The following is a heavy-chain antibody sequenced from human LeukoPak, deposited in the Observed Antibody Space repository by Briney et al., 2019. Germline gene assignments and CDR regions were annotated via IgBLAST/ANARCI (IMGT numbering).Heavy chain of an antibody. CDR1: GGSISSYY. D-gene: IGHD4-17*01. CDR3: AYGDYPSDLNY. Sequence: SETLSLTCTVSGGSISSYYWSWIRQPPGKGLEWIGYIYYSGSTNYNPSLKSRVTISVDTSKNQFSLKLSSVTAADTAVYYCAYGDYPSDLNYWGQGTLVTVSS. J-gene: IGHJ4*02. CDR2: IYYSGST. V-gene: IGHV4-59*01.